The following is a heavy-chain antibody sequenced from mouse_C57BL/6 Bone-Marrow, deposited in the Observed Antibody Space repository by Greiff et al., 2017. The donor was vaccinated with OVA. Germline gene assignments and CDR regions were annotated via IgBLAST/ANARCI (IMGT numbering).Heavy chain of an antibody. Sequence: EVMLVESVAELVRPGASVKLSCTASGFNIKNTYMHWVKQRPEQGLEWIVRIATANGNTKYAPKFQGKATITADTSSNTAYLHLRSLTSEDTALYYCARGGSHVWGTGTTVTVSS. CDR1: GFNIKNTY. CDR2: IATANGNT. V-gene: IGHV14-3*01. CDR3: ARGGSHV. J-gene: IGHJ1*03.